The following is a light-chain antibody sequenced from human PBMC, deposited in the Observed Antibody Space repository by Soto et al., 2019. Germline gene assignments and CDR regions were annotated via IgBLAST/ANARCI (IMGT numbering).Light chain of an antibody. J-gene: IGKJ2*01. Sequence: DLQMTQSPFSLSASVGDRVTITCRASQDIRFLGWFQQKPGEAPKRLIYATSNLEGGVPSRFSGSGSGTEFTLTISSLQPEDCATYFCLQHNTYPYTFGQGTKVDIK. V-gene: IGKV1-17*01. CDR2: ATS. CDR3: LQHNTYPYT. CDR1: QDIRF.